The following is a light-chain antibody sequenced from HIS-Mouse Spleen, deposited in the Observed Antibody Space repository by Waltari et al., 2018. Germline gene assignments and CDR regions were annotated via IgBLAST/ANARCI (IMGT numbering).Light chain of an antibody. Sequence: QSALTQPASVSGSLGQSITTSSTGTSSDVGSYNLVSWYQQHPGTAPKLMIYEGSKRPSGVSNRFSGSKSGNTASLTISGLQAEDEADYYCCSYAGSSTWVFGGGTKLTVL. CDR2: EGS. CDR1: SSDVGSYNL. J-gene: IGLJ3*02. V-gene: IGLV2-23*01. CDR3: CSYAGSSTWV.